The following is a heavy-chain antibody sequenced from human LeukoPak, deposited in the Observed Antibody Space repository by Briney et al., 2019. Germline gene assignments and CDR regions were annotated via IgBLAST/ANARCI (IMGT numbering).Heavy chain of an antibody. CDR3: ARGYGDYYYYYMDV. D-gene: IGHD4-17*01. V-gene: IGHV4-59*01. CDR1: GGSISSYY. J-gene: IGHJ6*03. Sequence: SETLSLTCTVSGGSISSYYWSWIRQPPGKGLEWIGYIYYSGSTNYNPSLKSRVTISVDTSKNQFSLKLSSVTAADTAVYYCARGYGDYYYYYMDVWGKGTTVTISS. CDR2: IYYSGST.